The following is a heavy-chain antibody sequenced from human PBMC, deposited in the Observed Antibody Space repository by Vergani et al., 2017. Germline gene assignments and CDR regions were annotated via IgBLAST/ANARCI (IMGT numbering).Heavy chain of an antibody. CDR2: INPNSGGT. J-gene: IGHJ4*02. Sequence: QVQLVQSGAEVKKPGASVKVSCKASGYTFTGYYMHWVRQAPGQGLEWMGWINPNSGGTNYAQEFQGRVTMTRDTSSSTAYMELSRLRSDDTAVYYCARSPGDGYNCFDYWGQGTLVTVSS. D-gene: IGHD5-24*01. V-gene: IGHV1-2*02. CDR1: GYTFTGYY. CDR3: ARSPGDGYNCFDY.